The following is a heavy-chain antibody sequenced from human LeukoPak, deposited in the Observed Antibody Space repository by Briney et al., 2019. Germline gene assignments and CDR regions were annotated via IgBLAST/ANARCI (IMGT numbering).Heavy chain of an antibody. CDR1: GHTFTNYY. Sequence: GASVKVSCKASGHTFTNYYIHWVRQAPGQGLEWVGWINPNSGDTNYAQKLQGRVTMTRDTSIITAFMELSRLTSDDTAVYYCARVVSGGVIWAYWGQGTLVTVSS. J-gene: IGHJ4*02. CDR3: ARVVSGGVIWAY. V-gene: IGHV1-2*02. D-gene: IGHD3-16*01. CDR2: INPNSGDT.